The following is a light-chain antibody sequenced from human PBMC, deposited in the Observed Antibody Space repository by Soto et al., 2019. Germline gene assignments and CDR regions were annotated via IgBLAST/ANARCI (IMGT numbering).Light chain of an antibody. CDR1: QSVASAF. V-gene: IGKV3-20*01. CDR2: ATS. Sequence: ELVLTQSPGTLSLSPGERATLSCRASQSVASAFLAWYQQKPGQAPRRLIYATSTRATGIPDRFSGTGSGTDVTLTIDRLEPEDFAVYYCQQYGGSPPFTVGPGTKVDIK. J-gene: IGKJ3*01. CDR3: QQYGGSPPFT.